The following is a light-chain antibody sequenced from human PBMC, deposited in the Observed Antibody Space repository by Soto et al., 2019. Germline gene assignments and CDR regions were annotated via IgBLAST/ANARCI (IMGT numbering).Light chain of an antibody. Sequence: IVITQSPATLSVSPWERATLSCRASQSVSTNLAWYQQKPGQAPRLLIYGASTRATGIPARFSGSGSETEFTLTISSLQPDDFATYYCQHYNSYSEAFGQGTKVDIK. V-gene: IGKV3-15*01. J-gene: IGKJ1*01. CDR3: QHYNSYSEA. CDR1: QSVSTN. CDR2: GAS.